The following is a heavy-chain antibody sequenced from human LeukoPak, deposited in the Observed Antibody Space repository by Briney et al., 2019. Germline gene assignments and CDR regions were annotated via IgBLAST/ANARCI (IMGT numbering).Heavy chain of an antibody. CDR2: ISGSGGST. CDR3: AKVYYYGSGSYYNDAFDI. Sequence: PGGPLRLSCAASGFTFSSYAMSWVRQAPGKGLEWVSAISGSGGSTYYADSVKGRFTISRDNSKNTLYLQMNSLRAEDTAVYYCAKVYYYGSGSYYNDAFDIWGQGTMVTVSS. CDR1: GFTFSSYA. V-gene: IGHV3-23*01. D-gene: IGHD3-10*01. J-gene: IGHJ3*02.